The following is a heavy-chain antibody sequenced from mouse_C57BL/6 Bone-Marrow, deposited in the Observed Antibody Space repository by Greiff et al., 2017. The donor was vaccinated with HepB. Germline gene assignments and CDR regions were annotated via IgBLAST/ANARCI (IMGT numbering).Heavy chain of an antibody. CDR2: IHPNSGST. CDR3: ARGYYYGSRRGYYFDY. D-gene: IGHD1-1*01. Sequence: QVQLQQPGAELVKPGASVKLSCKASGYTFTSYWMHWVKQRPGHGLEWIGMIHPNSGSTNYNEKFKSKATLTVDKSSSTAYMQLSSLTSEDSAAYYCARGYYYGSRRGYYFDYWGQGTTLTVSS. V-gene: IGHV1-64*01. J-gene: IGHJ2*01. CDR1: GYTFTSYW.